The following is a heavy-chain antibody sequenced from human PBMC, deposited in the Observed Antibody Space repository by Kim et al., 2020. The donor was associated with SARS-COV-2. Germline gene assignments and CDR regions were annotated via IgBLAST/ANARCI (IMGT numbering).Heavy chain of an antibody. J-gene: IGHJ4*02. CDR2: ISSSSSYI. CDR1: GFTFSSYS. D-gene: IGHD1-26*01. V-gene: IGHV3-21*01. CDR3: ARDRSTIKVGEEFDY. Sequence: GGSLRLSCAASGFTFSSYSMNWVRQAPGKGLEWVSSISSSSSYIYYADSVKGRFTISRDNTKNSLYLQMNSLRAEDTAVYYCARDRSTIKVGEEFDYWGQGTLVTVSS.